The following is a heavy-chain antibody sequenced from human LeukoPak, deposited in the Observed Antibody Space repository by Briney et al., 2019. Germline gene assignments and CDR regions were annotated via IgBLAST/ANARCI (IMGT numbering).Heavy chain of an antibody. CDR2: ISYDGSNK. D-gene: IGHD5-18*01. V-gene: IGHV3-30*18. CDR1: GFTFSSYG. Sequence: PGGSLRLSCAASGFTFSSYGMPWVRQAPGKGLEWVAVISYDGSNKYYADSVKGRFTISRDNSKNTLYLQMNSLRAEDTAVYYCANIGYSYDSFFDYWGQGTLVTVSS. CDR3: ANIGYSYDSFFDY. J-gene: IGHJ4*02.